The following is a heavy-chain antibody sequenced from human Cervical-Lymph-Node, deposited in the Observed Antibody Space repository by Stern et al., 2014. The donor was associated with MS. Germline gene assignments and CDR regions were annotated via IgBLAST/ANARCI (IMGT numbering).Heavy chain of an antibody. J-gene: IGHJ6*02. CDR2: IYPGDSAT. CDR3: ARHESGSYCSGGSCYGRRERRYHYYYYGMDV. CDR1: GYSFTSYW. V-gene: IGHV5-51*01. D-gene: IGHD2-15*01. Sequence: EVQLVQSGAEVKKPGESLKISCKGSGYSFTSYWIGWVRQMPGKGLEWMGIIYPGDSATRYSPSFQGKVTISADKSISTAYLQWSSLKASDTAMYYCARHESGSYCSGGSCYGRRERRYHYYYYGMDVWGQGTTVTVSS.